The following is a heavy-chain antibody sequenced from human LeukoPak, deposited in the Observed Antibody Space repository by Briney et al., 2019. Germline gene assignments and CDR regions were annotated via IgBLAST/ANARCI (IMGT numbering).Heavy chain of an antibody. D-gene: IGHD3-22*01. J-gene: IGHJ4*02. Sequence: ASVTVSCKASGGTFSSYAISWVRQAPGQGLEWMGGIIPIFGTANYAQKFQGRVTITTDESTSTAYMGLSSLRSEDTAVYYCAGGGYYDSSGYYSFDYWGQGTLVTVSS. CDR3: AGGGYYDSSGYYSFDY. V-gene: IGHV1-69*05. CDR1: GGTFSSYA. CDR2: IIPIFGTA.